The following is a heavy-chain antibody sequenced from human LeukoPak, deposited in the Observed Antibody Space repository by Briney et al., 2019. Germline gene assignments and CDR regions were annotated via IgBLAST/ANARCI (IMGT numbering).Heavy chain of an antibody. J-gene: IGHJ6*02. CDR1: GYTFTSYY. V-gene: IGHV1-46*01. Sequence: ASVKVSCKASGYTFTSYYMHWVRQAPGQGLEWMGFINPSGGSTSYVQKFQGRVTMTRDTSTSTVYMELSSLRSEDTAVYYCAREQVDYYYGMDVWGQGTTVTVSS. CDR2: INPSGGST. CDR3: AREQVDYYYGMDV. D-gene: IGHD1-26*01.